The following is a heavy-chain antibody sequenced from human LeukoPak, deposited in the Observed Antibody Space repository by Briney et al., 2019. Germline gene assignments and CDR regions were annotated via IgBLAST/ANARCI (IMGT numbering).Heavy chain of an antibody. Sequence: ASVKVSCKASGYTFTGHYMHWVRQAPGQGLEWMGWINPNSGGTNYAQKFQGRVTMTRDTSISTAYMELSRLRSDDTAVYYCARGRGGSSSSDYYFDYWGQGTLVTVSS. CDR3: ARGRGGSSSSDYYFDY. V-gene: IGHV1-2*02. CDR1: GYTFTGHY. D-gene: IGHD6-6*01. J-gene: IGHJ4*02. CDR2: INPNSGGT.